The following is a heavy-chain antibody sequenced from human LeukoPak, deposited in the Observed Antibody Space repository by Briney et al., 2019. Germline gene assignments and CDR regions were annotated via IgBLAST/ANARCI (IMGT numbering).Heavy chain of an antibody. CDR3: ARVQDSGTYYRLWFHP. Sequence: PSETLSLTCTASGGSISSGEYYWSWIRRPPGKGPEWLGYIYHTGSTYYNPSLKSRVIISIDTSENEVSLKLSSVTAADTAVYYCARVQDSGTYYRLWFHPWGQGILVTVSS. D-gene: IGHD3-10*01. V-gene: IGHV4-30-4*08. J-gene: IGHJ5*02. CDR1: GGSISSGEYY. CDR2: IYHTGST.